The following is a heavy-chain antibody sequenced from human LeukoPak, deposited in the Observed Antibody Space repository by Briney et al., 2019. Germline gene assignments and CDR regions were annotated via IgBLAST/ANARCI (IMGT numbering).Heavy chain of an antibody. CDR1: GFTFSSYE. CDR2: ISSSGSTI. D-gene: IGHD6-6*01. Sequence: PGGSLRLSCAASGFTFSSYEMNWVRQAPGKGLEWVSYISSSGSTIYYADSVKGRFTISRDNAKNSLYLQMNSLRAEDTAVYYCAREIIESSSLPDYWGQGTLVTVSS. CDR3: AREIIESSSLPDY. V-gene: IGHV3-48*03. J-gene: IGHJ4*02.